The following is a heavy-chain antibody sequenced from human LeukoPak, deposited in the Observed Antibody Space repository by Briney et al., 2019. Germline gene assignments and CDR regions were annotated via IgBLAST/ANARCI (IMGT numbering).Heavy chain of an antibody. CDR3: ARDTRHRYCSSTICYRGWLDP. CDR1: RGTFSTYA. V-gene: IGHV1-69*13. CDR2: LSPIFGTA. D-gene: IGHD2-2*01. Sequence: SVKVSCKASRGTFSTYAISWVRQAPGQGLEWMGGLSPIFGTANYAQKFQGRVTITADESTSTAYMELSSLRSEDTAVYYCARDTRHRYCSSTICYRGWLDPWGQGTLVTVSS. J-gene: IGHJ5*02.